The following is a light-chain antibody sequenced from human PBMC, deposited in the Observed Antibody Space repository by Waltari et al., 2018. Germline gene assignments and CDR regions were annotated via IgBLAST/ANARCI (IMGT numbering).Light chain of an antibody. Sequence: SYDLTQPPSVSVSPGQTAIITCSGDKLGSRYASWYQQRPGQSPVLVIDEDNKRPSGIPERFSGSNSGNTATLTISGTQAMDEADFYCQAWDTNTQIFGGGTKLTVL. CDR1: KLGSRY. CDR3: QAWDTNTQI. V-gene: IGLV3-1*01. J-gene: IGLJ2*01. CDR2: EDN.